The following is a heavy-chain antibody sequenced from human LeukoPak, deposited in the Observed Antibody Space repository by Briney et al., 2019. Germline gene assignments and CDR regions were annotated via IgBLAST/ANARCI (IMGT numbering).Heavy chain of an antibody. D-gene: IGHD3-22*01. V-gene: IGHV1-18*01. J-gene: IGHJ5*02. CDR1: GYTFTSYG. CDR3: ARGSGPLYYDSSGYSDWFDP. Sequence: ASVKVSCKASGYTFTSYGISWVRQAPGQGLEWMGWISAYNGNTNYAQKLQGRVTKTTDTSTSTAYMELRSLRSDDTAVYYCARGSGPLYYDSSGYSDWFDPWGQGTLVTVSS. CDR2: ISAYNGNT.